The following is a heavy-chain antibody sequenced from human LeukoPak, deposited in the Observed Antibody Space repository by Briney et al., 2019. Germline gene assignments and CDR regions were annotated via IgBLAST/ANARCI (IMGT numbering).Heavy chain of an antibody. J-gene: IGHJ4*02. CDR2: ISGSGGST. D-gene: IGHD5-18*01. Sequence: SGGSLRLSCAASGFTFSSYAMSWVRQAPGKGLEWVSAISGSGGSTYYADSVKGRFTISRDNSKNTLYLQMNSLRAEDTAVYYCAKGIQLWSQMYYFDYWGQGTLVTVSS. V-gene: IGHV3-23*01. CDR3: AKGIQLWSQMYYFDY. CDR1: GFTFSSYA.